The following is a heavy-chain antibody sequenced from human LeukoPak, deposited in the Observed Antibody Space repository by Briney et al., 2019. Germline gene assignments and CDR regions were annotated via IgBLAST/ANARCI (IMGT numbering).Heavy chain of an antibody. CDR3: ARGYNWNDDDSGMDV. CDR1: GGSISSGGYY. D-gene: IGHD1-1*01. V-gene: IGHV4-31*03. CDR2: IYYSGST. J-gene: IGHJ6*02. Sequence: SQTLSLTCTVSGGSISSGGYYWSWIRQHPGKGLEWIGYIYYSGSTYYNPSLKSRVTISVDTSKNQFSLKLSSVTAADTAVYYCARGYNWNDDDSGMDVWGQGTTVTVSS.